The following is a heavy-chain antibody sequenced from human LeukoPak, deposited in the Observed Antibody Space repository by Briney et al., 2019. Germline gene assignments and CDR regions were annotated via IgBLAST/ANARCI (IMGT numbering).Heavy chain of an antibody. J-gene: IGHJ4*02. Sequence: ASVKVSCKASGYTFTAYYMHWVRQAPGQGLEWMGRINPNTGDTNYAQNFQGRVTMNRDTSLSTAYMEPSSLRSDDTAVYYCARSADGYTCGHFDFWGQGTLVPVSS. D-gene: IGHD5-18*01. V-gene: IGHV1-2*06. CDR2: INPNTGDT. CDR1: GYTFTAYY. CDR3: ARSADGYTCGHFDF.